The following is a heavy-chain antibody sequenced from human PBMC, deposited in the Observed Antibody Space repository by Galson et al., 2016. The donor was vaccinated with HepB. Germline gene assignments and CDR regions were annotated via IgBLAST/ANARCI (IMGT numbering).Heavy chain of an antibody. CDR1: SGSINSGTYY. CDR2: ISYSGTT. Sequence: ETLSLTCTVSSGSINSGTYYWGWIRQPPGKGLEWIGSISYSGTTYYSPSLKSRVTISLYTSKNHFSLKFTSVTAADSAVYYCARMPLPWGRATLVTVSS. V-gene: IGHV4-39*07. CDR3: ARMPLP. J-gene: IGHJ5*02. D-gene: IGHD2-2*01.